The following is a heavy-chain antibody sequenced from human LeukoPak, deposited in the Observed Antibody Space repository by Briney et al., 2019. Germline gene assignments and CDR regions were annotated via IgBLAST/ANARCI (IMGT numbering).Heavy chain of an antibody. CDR1: GYTLTKLS. Sequence: GASVKVSCKVSGYTLTKLSMHWVRQAPGKGLEWMGGFDPEDGETMYAQKFQGRVTMTEDTSTDTAYMELSSLRSEDTAVYYCATPYDFPRYGMDVWGQGTTVTVSS. D-gene: IGHD2/OR15-2a*01. CDR3: ATPYDFPRYGMDV. J-gene: IGHJ6*02. CDR2: FDPEDGET. V-gene: IGHV1-24*01.